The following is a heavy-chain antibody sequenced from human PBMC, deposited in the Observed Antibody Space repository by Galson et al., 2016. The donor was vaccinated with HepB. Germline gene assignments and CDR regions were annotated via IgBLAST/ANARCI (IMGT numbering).Heavy chain of an antibody. D-gene: IGHD2-2*01. CDR3: ARLLSTIDY. J-gene: IGHJ4*02. CDR2: IHPGDSDT. V-gene: IGHV5-51*01. CDR1: GYNFLSYW. Sequence: QSGAEVKRPGESLRISCKTSGYNFLSYWIAWVRQMPGKGLERVGIIHPGDSDTRYSPSFRGQVTISADKSISTAYLQLSSLEASHTAMYYCARLLSTIDYWGQGTLVTVSS.